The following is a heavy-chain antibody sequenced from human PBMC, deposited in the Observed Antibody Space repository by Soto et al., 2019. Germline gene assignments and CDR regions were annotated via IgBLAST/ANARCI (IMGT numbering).Heavy chain of an antibody. Sequence: EVQLVESGGGLVQPGGSLRLSCSASEFTFSNYAMHWVRQAPGKGLEYVSAVSNTGYNTYYADSVKGRFTISRDNSKNTLYLQMSSLRAEDTAVYYCVKGGAAVAAPWGVYWGQGTLVTVSS. V-gene: IGHV3-64D*06. CDR2: VSNTGYNT. D-gene: IGHD6-19*01. CDR3: VKGGAAVAAPWGVY. J-gene: IGHJ4*02. CDR1: EFTFSNYA.